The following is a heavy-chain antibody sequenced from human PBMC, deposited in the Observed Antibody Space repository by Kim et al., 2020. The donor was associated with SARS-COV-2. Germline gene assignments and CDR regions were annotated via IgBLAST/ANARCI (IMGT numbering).Heavy chain of an antibody. J-gene: IGHJ4*02. D-gene: IGHD6-19*01. Sequence: SETLSLTCTVSGGSISSSSYYWGWIRQPPGKGLEWIGSIYYSGSTYYSPSLKSRVTISVDTSKNQFSLKLSSVTAADTAVYYCARFTGYSSGWYLGPPDYWGQGTLVTVSS. CDR2: IYYSGST. CDR3: ARFTGYSSGWYLGPPDY. V-gene: IGHV4-39*01. CDR1: GGSISSSSYY.